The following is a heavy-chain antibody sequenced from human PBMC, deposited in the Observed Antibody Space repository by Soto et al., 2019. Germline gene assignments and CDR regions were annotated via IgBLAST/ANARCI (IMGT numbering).Heavy chain of an antibody. CDR2: IYYSGST. V-gene: IGHV4-59*08. Sequence: QVQLQESGPGLVKPSETLSLTGTVSGGSISSYYWSWIRQPPGKGLEWIGYIYYSGSTNYNPSLTSLVTISVDTSKNPFSLKLSSVTAADTAVYYCARSSRDLYYYYYMDVWGKGTTVTVSS. CDR1: GGSISSYY. CDR3: ARSSRDLYYYYYMDV. J-gene: IGHJ6*03.